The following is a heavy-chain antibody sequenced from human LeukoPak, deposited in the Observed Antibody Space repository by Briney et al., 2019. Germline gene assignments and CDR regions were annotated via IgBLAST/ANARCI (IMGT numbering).Heavy chain of an antibody. J-gene: IGHJ4*02. D-gene: IGHD3-10*01. V-gene: IGHV3-23*01. CDR3: AKDRYGSGTYGLFDY. Sequence: GGSLRLSCAASGFTFSSCDMSWVRQAPGKGLEWVSEISGSGVNTYYADSARGRFTISRDNSKNTLYLQMNSLRAEDTALYYCAKDRYGSGTYGLFDYWGQGTLVTVSS. CDR2: ISGSGVNT. CDR1: GFTFSSCD.